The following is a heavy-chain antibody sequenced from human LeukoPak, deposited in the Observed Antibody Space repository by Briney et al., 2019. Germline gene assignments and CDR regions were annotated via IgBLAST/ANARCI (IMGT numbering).Heavy chain of an antibody. CDR3: ASLGSSGWYERLNYYYYYMDV. J-gene: IGHJ6*03. Sequence: GSLRLSCAASGFTFSSYGMSWIRQPPGKGLEWIGEINHSGSTNYNPSLKSRVTISVDTSKNQFSLKLSSVTAADTAVYYCASLGSSGWYERLNYYYYYMDVWGKGTTVTVSS. V-gene: IGHV4-34*01. D-gene: IGHD6-19*01. CDR1: GFTFSSYG. CDR2: INHSGST.